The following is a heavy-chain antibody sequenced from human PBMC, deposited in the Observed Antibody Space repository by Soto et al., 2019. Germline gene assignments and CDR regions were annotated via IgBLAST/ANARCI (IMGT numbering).Heavy chain of an antibody. CDR1: GGSISSGGYY. CDR2: IYYTGST. Sequence: TLSLTCTVSGGSISSGGYYWSWIRQHPGKGLEWIGNIYYTGSTHYDPSLKSRITISLDTSKNQISLKLSSVTAADTAVYYCASSTVTGIYYAMDVWGQGTTVTVSS. V-gene: IGHV4-31*03. J-gene: IGHJ6*02. CDR3: ASSTVTGIYYAMDV. D-gene: IGHD6-19*01.